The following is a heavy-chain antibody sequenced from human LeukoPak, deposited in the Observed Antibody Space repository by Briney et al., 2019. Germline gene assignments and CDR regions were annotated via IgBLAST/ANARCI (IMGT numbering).Heavy chain of an antibody. D-gene: IGHD3-22*01. J-gene: IGHJ4*02. CDR1: GYTFTSYY. V-gene: IGHV1-24*01. Sequence: ASVKVSCKASGYTFTSYYMHWVRQAPGKGLEWMGGFDPEDGETIYAQKFQGRVTMTEDTSTDTAYMELSSLRSEDTAVYYCATGAGYYDSSGYYFDYWGQGTLVTVSS. CDR3: ATGAGYYDSSGYYFDY. CDR2: FDPEDGET.